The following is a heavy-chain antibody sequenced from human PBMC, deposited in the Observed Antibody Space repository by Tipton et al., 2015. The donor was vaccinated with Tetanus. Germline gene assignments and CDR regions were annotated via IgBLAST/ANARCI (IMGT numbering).Heavy chain of an antibody. V-gene: IGHV3-48*01. Sequence: SLRLSCAASGFTFSSYSMNWVRQAPGKGLEWVSYISSSSSTIYYADSVKGRFTISRDNAKNSLYLQMNSLRAEDTAVYYCARAYYDFWSGNYGMDVWGQGTTVTVSS. J-gene: IGHJ6*02. CDR2: ISSSSSTI. D-gene: IGHD3-3*01. CDR1: GFTFSSYS. CDR3: ARAYYDFWSGNYGMDV.